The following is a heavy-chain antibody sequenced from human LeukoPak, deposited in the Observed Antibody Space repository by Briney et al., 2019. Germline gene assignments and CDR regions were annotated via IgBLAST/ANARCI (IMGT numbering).Heavy chain of an antibody. CDR3: TRDPDTSSKVDF. CDR2: IDSSGRAL. V-gene: IGHV3-11*01. D-gene: IGHD5-18*01. Sequence: PGGSLRLSCAASGFTFSAHYMSWISQAPGKGLEWVAYIDSSGRALFYADSVKGRFTISRDNAKNSLFLQMDSLRAEYTAVYFCTRDPDTSSKVDFWGQGTLVTVSS. CDR1: GFTFSAHY. J-gene: IGHJ4*02.